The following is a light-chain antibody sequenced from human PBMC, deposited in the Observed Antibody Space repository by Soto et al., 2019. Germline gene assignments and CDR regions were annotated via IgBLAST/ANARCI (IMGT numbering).Light chain of an antibody. V-gene: IGLV2-8*01. CDR2: EVS. J-gene: IGLJ1*01. Sequence: QSVLTQPPSASGSPGQSITISCTGTSSDIGGYKYVSWFQQHPGKAPKLMLFEVSKRPSGVPDRFSGSKSGNTASLTVTGLQAEDEADYYCSSYVGSNNFYVFGSGTKVTVL. CDR1: SSDIGGYKY. CDR3: SSYVGSNNFYV.